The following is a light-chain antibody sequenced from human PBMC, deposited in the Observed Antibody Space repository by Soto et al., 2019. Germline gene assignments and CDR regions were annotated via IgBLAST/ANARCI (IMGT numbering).Light chain of an antibody. CDR2: AAS. Sequence: DIQMTQSPSSVSASVGDRVTITCRASQAISTWLAWYQQKPGKAPKLLIYAASNLQTGVPSRFSGSGSGTDFTLTISSLQPEYFATYYCQQANSFPRTFGQGTKLESK. CDR1: QAISTW. CDR3: QQANSFPRT. J-gene: IGKJ1*01. V-gene: IGKV1D-12*01.